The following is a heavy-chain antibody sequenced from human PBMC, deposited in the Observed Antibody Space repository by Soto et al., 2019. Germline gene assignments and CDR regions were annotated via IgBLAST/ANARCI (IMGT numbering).Heavy chain of an antibody. V-gene: IGHV4-59*13. CDR3: ARELGYDSSGYFDY. CDR2: IFYTGSI. D-gene: IGHD3-22*01. Sequence: SETLSLTCTVSGGSISSWYWSWIRQPPGKGLEWIGYIFYTGSINYNPSLKSRVTLSVDTSKNQFSLKLTSVTAADTAMYYCARELGYDSSGYFDYWGQGTLVTVSS. CDR1: GGSISSWY. J-gene: IGHJ4*02.